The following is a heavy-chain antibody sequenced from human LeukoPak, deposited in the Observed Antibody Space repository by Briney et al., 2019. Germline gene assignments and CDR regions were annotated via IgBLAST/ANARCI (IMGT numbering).Heavy chain of an antibody. J-gene: IGHJ4*02. D-gene: IGHD2-21*02. CDR3: ARDCGGHCYSGFDY. Sequence: TGGSLRLSCAASGFTFSDYYMAWIRQAPGKGLEYISHISASGSTIHYGDSVKGRFTLFRDDARNSVYLQMTSLRAEDTATYFCARDCGGHCYSGFDYWGQGALVTVSS. V-gene: IGHV3-11*04. CDR1: GFTFSDYY. CDR2: ISASGSTI.